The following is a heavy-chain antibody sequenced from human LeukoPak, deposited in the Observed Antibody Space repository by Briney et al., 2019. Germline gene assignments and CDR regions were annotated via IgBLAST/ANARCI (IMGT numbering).Heavy chain of an antibody. V-gene: IGHV3-33*01. J-gene: IGHJ6*03. CDR2: IGYDGSKK. CDR3: ARDGFGCGGDCYPRNYYYYYYMDV. CDR1: GFTFSSYG. D-gene: IGHD2-21*02. Sequence: GGSLRLSCAASGFTFSSYGMHWVRQAPGKGLEWVAVIGYDGSKKYYADSVKGRFTISRDNSKNTLYLQMNRLRAEDTAVYYCARDGFGCGGDCYPRNYYYYYYMDVWGKGTTVTVSS.